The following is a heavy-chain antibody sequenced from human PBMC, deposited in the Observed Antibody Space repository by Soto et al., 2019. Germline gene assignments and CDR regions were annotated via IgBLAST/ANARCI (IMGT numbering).Heavy chain of an antibody. Sequence: LSLTCTVSGGSISSYYWSWIRQPAGKGLEWIGRISTTETTNYNPSLKSRVSMSLDTSKSQVSLKLSSVTAADAAVYYCAGNIAAAGRRYYGMDVWGQGTTVTVSS. V-gene: IGHV4-4*07. CDR1: GGSISSYY. CDR3: AGNIAAAGRRYYGMDV. CDR2: ISTTETT. D-gene: IGHD6-13*01. J-gene: IGHJ6*02.